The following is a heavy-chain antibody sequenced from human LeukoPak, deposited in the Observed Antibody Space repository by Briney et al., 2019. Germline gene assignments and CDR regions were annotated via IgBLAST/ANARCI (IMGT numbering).Heavy chain of an antibody. D-gene: IGHD5-18*01. CDR3: ARHYNTAMVTTYFDY. Sequence: SETPSLTCSVSGASIDTNNYYWGWIRQPPGKGLEWIGSIYYSGSTYYNPSLKSRVTISVDTSKNQFSLKLSSVTAADTAVYYCARHYNTAMVTTYFDYWGQGTLVTVSS. V-gene: IGHV4-39*01. J-gene: IGHJ4*02. CDR2: IYYSGST. CDR1: GASIDTNNYY.